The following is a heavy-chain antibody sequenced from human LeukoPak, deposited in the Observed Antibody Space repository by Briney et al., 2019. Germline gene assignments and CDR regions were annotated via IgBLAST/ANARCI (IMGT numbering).Heavy chain of an antibody. V-gene: IGHV3-30*04. CDR3: ARDRRLRGVYNWFDP. D-gene: IGHD3-10*01. CDR2: ISYDGSNK. CDR1: GFTFSSYA. J-gene: IGHJ5*02. Sequence: GGSLRLSCAASGFTFSSYAMHWVRQAPGKGLEWVAVISYDGSNKYYADSVKGRFTISRDNSKNTLYLQMNSLRAEDTAVYYCARDRRLRGVYNWFDPWGQGTLVTVSS.